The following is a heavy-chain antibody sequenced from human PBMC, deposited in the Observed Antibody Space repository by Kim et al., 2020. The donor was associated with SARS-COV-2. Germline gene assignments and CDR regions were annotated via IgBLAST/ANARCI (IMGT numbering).Heavy chain of an antibody. CDR2: ISSSSSYI. J-gene: IGHJ4*02. V-gene: IGHV3-21*01. CDR3: ARDNFDSPLMYYFDY. D-gene: IGHD1-20*01. CDR1: GFTFSSYS. Sequence: GGSLRLSCAASGFTFSSYSMNWVRQAPGKGLEWVSSISSSSSYIYYADSVKGRFTISRDNAKNSLYLQMNSLRAEDTAVYYCARDNFDSPLMYYFDYWGQGTLVTVSS.